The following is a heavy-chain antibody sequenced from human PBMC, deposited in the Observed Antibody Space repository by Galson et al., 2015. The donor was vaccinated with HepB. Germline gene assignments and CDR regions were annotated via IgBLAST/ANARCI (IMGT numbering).Heavy chain of an antibody. CDR3: ARGLYCSGGSCYRDY. J-gene: IGHJ4*02. CDR2: ISSSSSYI. CDR1: GFTFSSYS. Sequence: SLRLSCAASGFTFSSYSMNWVRQAPGKGLEWVSSISSSSSYIYYADSVKGRFTISRDNAKNSLYLQMNSLRAEDTAVYYCARGLYCSGGSCYRDYWGQGTLVTVSS. D-gene: IGHD2-15*01. V-gene: IGHV3-21*01.